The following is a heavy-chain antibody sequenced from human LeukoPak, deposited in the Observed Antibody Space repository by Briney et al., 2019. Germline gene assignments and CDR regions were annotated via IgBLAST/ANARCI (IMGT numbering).Heavy chain of an antibody. CDR3: ARFAAY. CDR1: GYSITSGYY. J-gene: IGHJ4*02. Sequence: SETLSLTCTVSGYSITSGYYWGWIRQPPGKGLEWIGRIYHSGSTYYNPSLKSRVTISVDTSKNQFSLKLSSVTAADTAVYYCARFAAYWGQGTLVSISS. CDR2: IYHSGST. D-gene: IGHD2-15*01. V-gene: IGHV4-38-2*02.